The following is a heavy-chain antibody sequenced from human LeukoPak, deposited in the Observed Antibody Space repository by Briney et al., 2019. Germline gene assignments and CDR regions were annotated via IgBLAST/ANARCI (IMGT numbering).Heavy chain of an antibody. V-gene: IGHV1-2*02. Sequence: ASVKVSCKASGYTFTGYYMHWVRQAPGQGLEWTGWINPNSGGTNYAQNFQGRVTMTRDTSISTAYMELSRLRSDDTAVYYCAREIAVAINWFDPWGQGTLVTVSS. CDR2: INPNSGGT. CDR3: AREIAVAINWFDP. D-gene: IGHD6-19*01. J-gene: IGHJ5*02. CDR1: GYTFTGYY.